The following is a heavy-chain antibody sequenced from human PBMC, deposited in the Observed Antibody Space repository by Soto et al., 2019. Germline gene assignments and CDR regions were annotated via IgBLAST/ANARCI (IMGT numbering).Heavy chain of an antibody. V-gene: IGHV4-59*01. CDR2: TYYTGSN. CDR3: ARGGSYGDFFDY. Sequence: PSETLSVTCTVSVGSMSSNYWTWIRQSPGKGLDWIGHTYYTGSNKYNPSLKSRVTISLETSKNQFSLMLTYVTSADTAVYYCARGGSYGDFFDYWGQGAQVTVSS. D-gene: IGHD4-17*01. J-gene: IGHJ4*02. CDR1: VGSMSSNY.